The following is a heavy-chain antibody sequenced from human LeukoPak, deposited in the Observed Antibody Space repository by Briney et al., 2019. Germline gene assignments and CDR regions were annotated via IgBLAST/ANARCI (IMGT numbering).Heavy chain of an antibody. CDR2: IHYSGST. J-gene: IGHJ3*02. CDR1: GGSISSSSDY. V-gene: IGHV4-39*01. Sequence: SETLSLTCTVSGGSISSSSDYWGWIRQPPGKGLEWIGSIHYSGSTHYNPSLKSRVTISVDTSKNQFSLKLSSVTAADTAVFYCARLSNDAFDIWGQGTMVTVFS. CDR3: ARLSNDAFDI. D-gene: IGHD1-1*01.